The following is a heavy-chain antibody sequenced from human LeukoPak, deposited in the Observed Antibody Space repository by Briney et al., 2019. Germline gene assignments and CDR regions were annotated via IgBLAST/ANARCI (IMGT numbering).Heavy chain of an antibody. CDR2: IYSGGST. V-gene: IGHV3-66*01. Sequence: GGSLRLSCAASGFTLSTSGMNWVRQAPGNGLEWVSVIYSGGSTYYADSVKGRFTISRDDSKNTLYLQMNSLRVEDTAVYYCARDRGAYYYETGYWGQGTLVTVSS. J-gene: IGHJ4*02. CDR3: ARDRGAYYYETGY. CDR1: GFTLSTSG. D-gene: IGHD3-22*01.